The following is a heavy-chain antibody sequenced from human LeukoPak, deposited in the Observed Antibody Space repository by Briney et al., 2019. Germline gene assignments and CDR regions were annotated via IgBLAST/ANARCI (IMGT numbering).Heavy chain of an antibody. CDR2: IIPIFGTA. Sequence: ASVKVSCKASGGTFSSYAISWVRQAPGQGLEWMGGIIPIFGTANYAQKFQGRVTITADESTSTAYMELSSLRSEDTAVYYCARAGSRWGYSSNWFDPWGQGTLVTVSS. CDR3: ARAGSRWGYSSNWFDP. J-gene: IGHJ5*02. V-gene: IGHV1-69*01. D-gene: IGHD6-13*01. CDR1: GGTFSSYA.